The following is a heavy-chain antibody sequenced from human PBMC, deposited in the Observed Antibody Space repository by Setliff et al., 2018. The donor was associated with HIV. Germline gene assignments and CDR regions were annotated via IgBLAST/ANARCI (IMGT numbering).Heavy chain of an antibody. CDR1: GYCFINYG. CDR3: ARARLQGIVTAVGPRDNCLDP. D-gene: IGHD1-26*01. J-gene: IGHJ5*02. Sequence: ASVKVSCKASGYCFINYGISWVRQAPGQGLEWMGWISAYNGNTDYAPRLLGRVTMTTDTSTSTAYMELRSLSSDDTAVYYCARARLQGIVTAVGPRDNCLDPWGQGTRVTVSS. V-gene: IGHV1-18*01. CDR2: ISAYNGNT.